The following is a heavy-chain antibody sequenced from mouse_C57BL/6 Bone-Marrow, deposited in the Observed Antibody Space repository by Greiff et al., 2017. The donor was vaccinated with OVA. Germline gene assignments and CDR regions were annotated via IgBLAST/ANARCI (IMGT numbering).Heavy chain of an antibody. V-gene: IGHV1-59*01. CDR2: IDPSDSYT. D-gene: IGHD4-1*01. CDR3: AVTGTFYYAMDY. Sequence: QVQLQQPGAELVRPGTSVKLSCKASGYTFTSYWMHWVKQRPGQGLEWIGVIDPSDSYTNYNQKFKGKATLTVDTSSSTAYMQLSSLTSEDSAVYDCAVTGTFYYAMDYWGQGTSVTVSS. CDR1: GYTFTSYW. J-gene: IGHJ4*01.